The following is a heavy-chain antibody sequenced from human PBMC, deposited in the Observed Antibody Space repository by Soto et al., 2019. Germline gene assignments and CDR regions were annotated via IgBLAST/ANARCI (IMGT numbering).Heavy chain of an antibody. J-gene: IGHJ6*02. D-gene: IGHD2-8*01. CDR2: IYPGDSDT. Sequence: LGESLKISCKGSGYRFSNYWIAWVRQMPGKGLEWMGIIYPGDSDTRYSPSFQGQVTMSVDKSNSTAYLHWSSLKAPDTAMYFCARQGSNGAYYYYGMDVWGQGTTVTVSS. CDR3: ARQGSNGAYYYYGMDV. V-gene: IGHV5-51*01. CDR1: GYRFSNYW.